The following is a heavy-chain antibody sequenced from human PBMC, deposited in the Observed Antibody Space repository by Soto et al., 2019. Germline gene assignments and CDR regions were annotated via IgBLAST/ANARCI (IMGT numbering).Heavy chain of an antibody. Sequence: GGSLRLSCAASGFTFSSYAMSWVRQAPGKGLEWVSAISGSGGSTYYADSVKGRFTISRDNSKNTLYLQMNSLRAEDTAVYYCAKDSDPSDIVLMVYGNWFDPWGQGTLVTVSS. CDR3: AKDSDPSDIVLMVYGNWFDP. CDR1: GFTFSSYA. D-gene: IGHD2-8*01. CDR2: ISGSGGST. J-gene: IGHJ5*02. V-gene: IGHV3-23*01.